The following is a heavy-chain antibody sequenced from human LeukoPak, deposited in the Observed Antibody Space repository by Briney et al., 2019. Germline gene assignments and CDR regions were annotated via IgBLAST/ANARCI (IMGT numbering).Heavy chain of an antibody. Sequence: SGPTLVKPTQTLTLTCTFSVVSFSTSGVGVGWIRQPPGKALEWLAVIYWDEDKRYRPSLKSRLTITKDTSKNQVVLTMTNMDPVDTATYYCARSPYYDILTGSRGTFDYWGRGILVTVSS. CDR1: VVSFSTSGVG. CDR2: IYWDEDK. CDR3: ARSPYYDILTGSRGTFDY. V-gene: IGHV2-5*02. J-gene: IGHJ4*02. D-gene: IGHD3-9*01.